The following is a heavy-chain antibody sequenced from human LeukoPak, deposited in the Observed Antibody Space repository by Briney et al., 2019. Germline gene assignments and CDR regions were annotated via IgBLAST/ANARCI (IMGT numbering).Heavy chain of an antibody. CDR2: INWNGGST. V-gene: IGHV3-20*04. CDR3: ARDGVVGVTRYYYYYYMDV. D-gene: IGHD1-26*01. J-gene: IGHJ6*03. Sequence: GGSLRLSCAASGFSFDDYGMSWVRQAPGKGPEWVSGINWNGGSTGYADSVKGRFTISRDNAKNSLYLQMNSLRAEDTAFYYCARDGVVGVTRYYYYYYMDVWGKETTVTVSS. CDR1: GFSFDDYG.